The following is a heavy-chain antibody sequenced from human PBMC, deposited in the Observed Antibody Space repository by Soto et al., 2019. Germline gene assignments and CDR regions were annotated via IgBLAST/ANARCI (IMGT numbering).Heavy chain of an antibody. CDR3: ARADPDASVGY. Sequence: SETLSLTCTVSGGSMSSYYWTWLRQSPGRGLEWIGYISYSGSTYYNPSLKSRVTISADASKNQFSLRMNSMIAADTAVYYCARADPDASVGYWGQGTLVTVSS. CDR1: GGSMSSYY. CDR2: ISYSGST. J-gene: IGHJ4*02. V-gene: IGHV4-59*01. D-gene: IGHD2-15*01.